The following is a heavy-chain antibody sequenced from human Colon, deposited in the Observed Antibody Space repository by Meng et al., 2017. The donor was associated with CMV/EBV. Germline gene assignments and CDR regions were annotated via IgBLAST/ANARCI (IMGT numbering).Heavy chain of an antibody. CDR1: GYSFTSYW. CDR3: ARLGYCTTSACAGANGYFYGMDV. D-gene: IGHD2-8*01. Sequence: GESLKISCKGSGYSFTSYWIGWVRQMPGKGLEWVGIMYPGDSDTKYSPSFQGQVTISADKSISTAYLQWSSLKASDTATYYCARLGYCTTSACAGANGYFYGMDVWGQGTTVTVSS. V-gene: IGHV5-51*01. CDR2: MYPGDSDT. J-gene: IGHJ6*02.